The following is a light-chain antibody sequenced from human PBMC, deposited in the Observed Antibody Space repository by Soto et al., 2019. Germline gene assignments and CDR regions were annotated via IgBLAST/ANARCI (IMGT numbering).Light chain of an antibody. CDR1: QSVSSN. Sequence: EIVMTQSPATLSVSPGERATLACRASQSVSSNLAWYQQKPGQAPRLRIYGASIRATGIPARFSGSGSVTESTLTISTLQSEDFAVYYCQQYNNWPSLFTFGPGTKVDI. CDR2: GAS. V-gene: IGKV3-15*01. J-gene: IGKJ3*01. CDR3: QQYNNWPSLFT.